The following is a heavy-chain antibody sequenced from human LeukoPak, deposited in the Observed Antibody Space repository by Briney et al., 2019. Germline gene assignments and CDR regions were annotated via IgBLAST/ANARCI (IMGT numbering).Heavy chain of an antibody. Sequence: GGSLRLSCAASGFIFSKYGMHWVRQAPGKGLEWVSFIRYDGSHKHYADSVKGRFTISRENSKKTLYLQMNSLRPEDTAMYYCAKDLLKEGSYGSGIDWFDPWGQGAQVTVSS. CDR2: IRYDGSHK. J-gene: IGHJ5*02. D-gene: IGHD3-10*01. CDR3: AKDLLKEGSYGSGIDWFDP. CDR1: GFIFSKYG. V-gene: IGHV3-30*02.